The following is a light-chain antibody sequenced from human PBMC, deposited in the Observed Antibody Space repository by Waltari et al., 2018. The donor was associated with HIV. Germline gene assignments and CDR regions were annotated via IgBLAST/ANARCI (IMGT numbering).Light chain of an antibody. J-gene: IGLJ2*01. V-gene: IGLV3-1*01. Sequence: YELTQRPSVSVSTGQTATISCAGPTLGTKNASWYQQRPGQSPVVVIYQDNKRPSGIPERFSGSSSGNTATLTISVTQAMDEADYYCQAWDSTTVVFGGGTKLTVL. CDR2: QDN. CDR1: TLGTKN. CDR3: QAWDSTTVV.